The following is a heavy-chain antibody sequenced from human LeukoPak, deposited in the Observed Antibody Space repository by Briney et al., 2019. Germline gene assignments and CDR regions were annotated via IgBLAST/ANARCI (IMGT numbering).Heavy chain of an antibody. D-gene: IGHD6-13*01. Sequence: SVKVSCKASGGTFSSYAISWVRQAPGQGLEWMGRIIPILGIANYAQKFQGRVTITTDESTSTAYMELSSLRSEDTAVYYCARGTKGCSWTFDYWGQGTLVTVSS. CDR3: ARGTKGCSWTFDY. CDR1: GGTFSSYA. V-gene: IGHV1-69*04. J-gene: IGHJ4*02. CDR2: IIPILGIA.